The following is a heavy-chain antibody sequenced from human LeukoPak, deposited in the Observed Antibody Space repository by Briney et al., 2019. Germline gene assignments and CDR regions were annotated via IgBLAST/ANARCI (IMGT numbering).Heavy chain of an antibody. CDR3: ARGGAAPDY. Sequence: SGGSLRLSCAASGFTFSSYWMSWVRQAPGKGLEWVANIKQDGSEKYYGDSVKGRFTISRDNAKNSLYLQINSLRAEDTAVYFCARGGAAPDYWGQGTLVTVSS. D-gene: IGHD1-26*01. J-gene: IGHJ4*02. CDR2: IKQDGSEK. V-gene: IGHV3-7*01. CDR1: GFTFSSYW.